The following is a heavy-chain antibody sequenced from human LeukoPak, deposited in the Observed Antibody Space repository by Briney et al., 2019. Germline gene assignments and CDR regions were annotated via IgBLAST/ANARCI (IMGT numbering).Heavy chain of an antibody. J-gene: IGHJ4*02. D-gene: IGHD5-24*01. CDR1: GGTLSSYA. CDR3: ARERDGYNYPGYFDY. Sequence: ASVKVSCKASGGTLSSYAINWVRQAPRQGLEWMGRIIPIFGIANYAQKFQGRVTITADKSTSTAYMELSSLRSEDTAVYYCARERDGYNYPGYFDYWGQGTLVTVSS. CDR2: IIPIFGIA. V-gene: IGHV1-69*04.